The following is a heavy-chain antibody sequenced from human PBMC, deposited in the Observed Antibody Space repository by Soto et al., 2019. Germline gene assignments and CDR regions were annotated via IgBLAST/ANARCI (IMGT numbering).Heavy chain of an antibody. CDR3: ARGYEGATSNWFDP. D-gene: IGHD1-26*01. V-gene: IGHV5-51*01. CDR2: IYPGGSDT. CDR1: EYSFTSYW. J-gene: IGHJ5*02. Sequence: GESLKNSCKGAEYSFTSYWNGWVSQMPGKGLEWMGIIYPGGSDTRYSPSFQGQVTISADKSISTAYLQWSSLKASDTAMYYCARGYEGATSNWFDPWGQGTLVPGSS.